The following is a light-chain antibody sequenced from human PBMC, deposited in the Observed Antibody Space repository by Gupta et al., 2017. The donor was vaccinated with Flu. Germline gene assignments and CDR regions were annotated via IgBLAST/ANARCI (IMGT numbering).Light chain of an antibody. Sequence: DDGVPPSPLPLSVNLGQPASISCRSSQSLVYSDGDSYVSWFPQRPGQSPRLLIYKASNRDSGVPDRISGSGSGTDFTLKISRVEAEDVGVYYCMHSIRTPVTFGRGTKVEIK. CDR3: MHSIRTPVT. CDR2: KAS. CDR1: QSLVYSDGDSY. J-gene: IGKJ4*01. V-gene: IGKV2-30*01.